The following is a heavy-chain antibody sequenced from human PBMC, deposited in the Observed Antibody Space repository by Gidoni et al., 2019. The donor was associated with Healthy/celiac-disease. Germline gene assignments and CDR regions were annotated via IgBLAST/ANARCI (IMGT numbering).Heavy chain of an antibody. CDR1: GYTFTSYG. J-gene: IGHJ4*02. Sequence: QVQLVQSGAEVKKPGASVKVSCKASGYTFTSYGISWVQQAPGQGLEWMGWISAYNGNTNYAQKLQGRVTMTTDTSTSTAYMELRGLRSDDTAVYYCARDQYGGYYDDSLALGYWGQGTLVTVSS. CDR3: ARDQYGGYYDDSLALGY. CDR2: ISAYNGNT. V-gene: IGHV1-18*01. D-gene: IGHD3-22*01.